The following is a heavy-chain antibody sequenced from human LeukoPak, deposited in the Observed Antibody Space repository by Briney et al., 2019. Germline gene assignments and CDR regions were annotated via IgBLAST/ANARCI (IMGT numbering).Heavy chain of an antibody. D-gene: IGHD3-22*01. V-gene: IGHV1-69*13. CDR3: ASHYYDSSGYYFDY. J-gene: IGHJ4*02. Sequence: SVKVSCKASGGTFSSYAISWVRQAPGQGLEWMGGIIPIFGTANYAQKFQGRVTITADESTSTAYMELSSLRSEDAAVYYCASHYYDSSGYYFDYWGRGTLVTVSS. CDR1: GGTFSSYA. CDR2: IIPIFGTA.